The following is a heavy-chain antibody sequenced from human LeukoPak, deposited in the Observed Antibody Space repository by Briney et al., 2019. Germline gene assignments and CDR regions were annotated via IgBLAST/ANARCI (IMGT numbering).Heavy chain of an antibody. D-gene: IGHD3-3*01. CDR1: GFTLSAHG. J-gene: IGHJ4*02. Sequence: GGSLRLSCGASGFTLSAHGMHWVRQAPGKGLEWLAITYFDESNKFYADSVKGRFTISRDSSKNTLYLQMNSLRAEDTAVYHYARHRLDFWSGYADYWGQGIMVSVSS. V-gene: IGHV3-33*01. CDR2: TYFDESNK. CDR3: ARHRLDFWSGYADY.